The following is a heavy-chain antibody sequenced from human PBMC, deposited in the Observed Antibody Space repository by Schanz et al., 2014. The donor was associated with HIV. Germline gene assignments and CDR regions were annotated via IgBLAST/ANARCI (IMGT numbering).Heavy chain of an antibody. CDR2: IGYDGSNI. D-gene: IGHD6-13*01. CDR3: AKVGRIYSTTWIDH. J-gene: IGHJ4*02. Sequence: VQLLESGGGVVQPGTSLRLSCVASGFNFITYGMHWVRQAPGKGLEWVAIIGYDGSNIYYAASVKGRFTISRDNSKNTLYLQMNSLRGEDSAVYYCAKVGRIYSTTWIDHWGQGTLVIVSS. V-gene: IGHV3-30*02. CDR1: GFNFITYG.